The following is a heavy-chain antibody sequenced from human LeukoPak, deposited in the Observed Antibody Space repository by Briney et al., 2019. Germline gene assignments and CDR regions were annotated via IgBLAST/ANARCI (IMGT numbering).Heavy chain of an antibody. J-gene: IGHJ4*02. CDR1: GFTFSSYS. Sequence: PGGSLRLSCAAFGFTFSSYSMNWVRQAPGKGLEWVSSISSSSSYIYYADSVKGRFTISRDNAKNSLYLQMNSLRAEDTAVYYCARDRATVTTGYFDYWGQGTLVTVSS. D-gene: IGHD4-11*01. V-gene: IGHV3-21*01. CDR2: ISSSSSYI. CDR3: ARDRATVTTGYFDY.